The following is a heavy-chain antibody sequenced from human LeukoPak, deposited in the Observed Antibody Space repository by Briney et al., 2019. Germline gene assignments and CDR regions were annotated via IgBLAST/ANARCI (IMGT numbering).Heavy chain of an antibody. V-gene: IGHV4-39*07. CDR1: GGSISSSSYY. CDR2: IYYSGST. CDR3: ARYLNSYGLFDP. Sequence: PSETLSLTCTVSGGSISSSSYYWGWIRQPPGKGLEWIGSIYYSGSTYYNPSLKSRVTISVDTSKNQYSLKLSSMTAAAAADYFCARYLNSYGLFDPWGQGTLVTVSS. J-gene: IGHJ5*02. D-gene: IGHD5-18*01.